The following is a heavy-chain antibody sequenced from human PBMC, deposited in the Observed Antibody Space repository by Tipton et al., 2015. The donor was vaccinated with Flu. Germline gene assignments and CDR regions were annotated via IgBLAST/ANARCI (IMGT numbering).Heavy chain of an antibody. CDR2: VSGSGDNT. CDR3: APTPGAVADNPGYYYGVEV. J-gene: IGHJ6*02. CDR1: GITLSTFA. Sequence: SLRLSCATSGITLSTFAMSWVRQAPGKGLEWVSVVSGSGDNTEYADSVRGRFTISRDNSKDTVYLQMSRLRVDDTAVYFCAPTPGAVADNPGYYYGVEVRGQGTTVTVSS. D-gene: IGHD6-19*01. V-gene: IGHV3-23*01.